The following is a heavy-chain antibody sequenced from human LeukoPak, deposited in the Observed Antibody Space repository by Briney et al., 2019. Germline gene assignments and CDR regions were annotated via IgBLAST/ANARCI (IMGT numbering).Heavy chain of an antibody. D-gene: IGHD3-10*01. CDR1: GFTFSSYA. CDR3: AKVPEVRGYYFDY. V-gene: IGHV3-23*01. Sequence: GGSLRLSCAASGFTFSSYAMHWVRQAPGKGLEWVSAISGSGGSTYYADSVKGRFTISRDNSKNTLYLQMNSLRAEDTAVYYCAKVPEVRGYYFDYWGQGTLVTVSS. CDR2: ISGSGGST. J-gene: IGHJ4*02.